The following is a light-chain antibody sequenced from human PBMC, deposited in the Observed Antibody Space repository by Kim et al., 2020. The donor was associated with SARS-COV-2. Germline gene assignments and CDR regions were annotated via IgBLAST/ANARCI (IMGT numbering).Light chain of an antibody. CDR3: QQYNTYSST. CDR2: DAS. J-gene: IGKJ1*01. V-gene: IGKV1-5*01. CDR1: QSISSW. Sequence: ASIGGRVTITCRASQSISSWLAWYQQKPGKAPKLLIYDASSLESGVPSRFSGSGSGTEFTLTISSLQPDDFATYYCQQYNTYSSTFGQGTKVDIK.